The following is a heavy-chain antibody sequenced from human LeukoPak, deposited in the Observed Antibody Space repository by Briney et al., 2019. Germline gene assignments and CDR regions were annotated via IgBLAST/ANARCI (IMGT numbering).Heavy chain of an antibody. V-gene: IGHV1-18*01. CDR3: ASMSGYYPSYYFDY. Sequence: ASVKVSCKASGYTFISYGITWVRQAPGQGLEWLGWISAYNGNIDYAQKLQGRVTLTTDTSTSTAYMEVRSLRSDDTAVYYCASMSGYYPSYYFDYWGQGNLVTVSS. D-gene: IGHD3-3*01. CDR1: GYTFISYG. J-gene: IGHJ4*02. CDR2: ISAYNGNI.